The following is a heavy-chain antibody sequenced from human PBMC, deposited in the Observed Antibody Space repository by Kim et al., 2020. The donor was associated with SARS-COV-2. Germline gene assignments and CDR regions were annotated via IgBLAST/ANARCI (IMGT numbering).Heavy chain of an antibody. J-gene: IGHJ4*02. CDR2: IRSKANSYAT. V-gene: IGHV3-73*01. CDR3: TRREGAGTGDY. Sequence: GGSLRLSCAASGFTFSGSAIHWVRQASGKGLEWVGRIRSKANSYATAYAASVKGRFTISRYDSKNTAYLQMNSLKTEDTAVYYCTRREGAGTGDYWGQGTLVTVSS. D-gene: IGHD6-19*01. CDR1: GFTFSGSA.